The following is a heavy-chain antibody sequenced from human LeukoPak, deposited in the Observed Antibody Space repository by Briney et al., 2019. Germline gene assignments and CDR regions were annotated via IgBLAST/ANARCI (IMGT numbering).Heavy chain of an antibody. Sequence: SETLSLTCAVYGGSFSGYYWSWIRQPPGKGLEWIGEINHSGSTNYNPSLKSRVTISVDTSKNQFSLKLSSVTAADTAVYYCARDPRRAAAGRAAFDYWGQGTLVTVSS. D-gene: IGHD6-13*01. CDR3: ARDPRRAAAGRAAFDY. CDR2: INHSGST. CDR1: GGSFSGYY. V-gene: IGHV4-34*01. J-gene: IGHJ4*02.